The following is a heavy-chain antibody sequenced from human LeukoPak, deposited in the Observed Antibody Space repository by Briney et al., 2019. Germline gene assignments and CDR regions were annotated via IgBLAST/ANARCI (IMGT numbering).Heavy chain of an antibody. CDR1: GGSIRNSSSYY. J-gene: IGHJ4*02. Sequence: SEXXSLTCTVSGGSIRNSSSYYWGWIRQPAGKGQEWIRSIYYSGITYYNLSRRSQINITVDTSKNELSLKLSSVTAADAAVYYCARPLFSEGYYYAFDYWGQGTLVTVSS. CDR2: IYYSGIT. V-gene: IGHV4-39*01. D-gene: IGHD3-22*01. CDR3: ARPLFSEGYYYAFDY.